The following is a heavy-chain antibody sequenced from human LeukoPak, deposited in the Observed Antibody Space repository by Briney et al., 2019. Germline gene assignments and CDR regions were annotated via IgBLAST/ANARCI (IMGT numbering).Heavy chain of an antibody. Sequence: TSETLSLTCAVYRGPFSGYYWSWIRQPPGKGLEWIGEINPSGSTNYKPSLKSRVTMSVETSKNQFSLKLSSVTAADTAVYYCARDGQYSSGWYRPGLDYWGQGTLVTVSS. V-gene: IGHV4-34*01. J-gene: IGHJ4*02. CDR3: ARDGQYSSGWYRPGLDY. CDR2: INPSGST. D-gene: IGHD6-19*01. CDR1: RGPFSGYY.